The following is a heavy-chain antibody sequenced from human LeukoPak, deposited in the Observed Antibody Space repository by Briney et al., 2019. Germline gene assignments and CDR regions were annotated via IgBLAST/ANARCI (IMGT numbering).Heavy chain of an antibody. J-gene: IGHJ4*02. CDR1: GGSISSYY. D-gene: IGHD2-15*01. CDR2: IYTSGST. V-gene: IGHV4-4*07. CDR3: VRDRCSGGSCYLDY. Sequence: SETLSLTCTLSGGSISSYYWSWIRQPAGKGLEWIGRIYTSGSTNYNPSLKSRVTMSVDTSKNQFSLKLSSVTAADTAVYYCVRDRCSGGSCYLDYWGQGTLVTVSS.